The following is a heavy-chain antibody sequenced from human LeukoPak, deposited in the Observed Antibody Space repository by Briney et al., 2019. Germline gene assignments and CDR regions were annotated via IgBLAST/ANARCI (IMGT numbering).Heavy chain of an antibody. CDR3: ARDGSIAARQPDV. V-gene: IGHV3-48*01. CDR1: GFTFSSYS. J-gene: IGHJ6*02. Sequence: GGSLRLSCAASGFTFSSYSMNWVRQAPGKGLEWVSYISSSSSTIYYAASVEGRFTISRDNAKNSLYLQMNSRRAEDTAVYYCARDGSIAARQPDVWGQGTTVTVSS. D-gene: IGHD6-6*01. CDR2: ISSSSSTI.